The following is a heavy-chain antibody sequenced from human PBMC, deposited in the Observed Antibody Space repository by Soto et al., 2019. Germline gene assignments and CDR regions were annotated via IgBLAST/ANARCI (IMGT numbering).Heavy chain of an antibody. V-gene: IGHV4-4*02. CDR2: TYHSGST. J-gene: IGHJ4*02. CDR1: GDSISSSNW. CDR3: ASHSSSWSSFDY. D-gene: IGHD6-13*01. Sequence: PSETLSLTCAVSGDSISSSNWWSWVRQPPGKGLEGIGETYHSGSTNYNPSLKSRVTISVDKSKNQFSLKLSSVTAADTAVYYCASHSSSWSSFDYWGQGTLVTVSS.